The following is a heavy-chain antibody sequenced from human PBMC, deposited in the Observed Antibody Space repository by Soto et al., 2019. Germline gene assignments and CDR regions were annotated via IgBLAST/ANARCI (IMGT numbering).Heavy chain of an antibody. CDR1: GGSISSSSYY. J-gene: IGHJ6*02. V-gene: IGHV4-39*01. CDR3: ARLKGWMVRGVYGMDV. Sequence: SETLSLTCTVSGGSISSSSYYWGWIRQPPGKGLEWIGSIYYSGSTYYNPSLKSRVTISVDTSKNQFSLKLSSVTAADTAVYYCARLKGWMVRGVYGMDVWGQGTTVT. D-gene: IGHD3-10*01. CDR2: IYYSGST.